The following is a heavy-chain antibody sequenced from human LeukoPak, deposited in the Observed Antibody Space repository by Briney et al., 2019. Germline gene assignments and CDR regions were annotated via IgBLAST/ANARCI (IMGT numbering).Heavy chain of an antibody. D-gene: IGHD2-15*01. CDR2: IIGSGGST. Sequence: PGGSLRLSCAASEFTFSSYAMSWVRQAPGKGLEWVSGIIGSGGSTNYADSVKGRFTISRDNSKNTLYLQMNSLRAEDTAVYYCAKDWSSIYCSGGYCAYFQHWGQGTLVTVSS. CDR1: EFTFSSYA. CDR3: AKDWSSIYCSGGYCAYFQH. V-gene: IGHV3-23*01. J-gene: IGHJ1*01.